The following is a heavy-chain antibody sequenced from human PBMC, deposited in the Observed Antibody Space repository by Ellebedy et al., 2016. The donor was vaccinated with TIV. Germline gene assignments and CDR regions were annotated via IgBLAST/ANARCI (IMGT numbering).Heavy chain of an antibody. CDR3: ATTNTLGNWFHP. CDR2: IDAGSGTS. J-gene: IGHJ5*02. CDR1: GFAFGDFA. V-gene: IGHV1-58*01. D-gene: IGHD3-16*01. Sequence: SVKVSCKASGFAFGDFAVQWVRQARGQRLEWIGWIDAGSGTSSYAQRFQERVNISRDRSTTTGYLELSRLRSDDTAVYYCATTNTLGNWFHPWGQGTVVTVSS.